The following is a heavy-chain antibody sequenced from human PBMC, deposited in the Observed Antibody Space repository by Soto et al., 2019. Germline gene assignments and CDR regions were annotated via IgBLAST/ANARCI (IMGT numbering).Heavy chain of an antibody. CDR1: GFTFSSYA. J-gene: IGHJ5*02. V-gene: IGHV3-23*01. D-gene: IGHD3-3*01. CDR3: AKDSSPLKGRYYTGDRSYWFDP. CDR2: ISGSGGST. Sequence: GGSLRLSCAASGFTFSSYAMSWVRQAPGKGLEWVSAISGSGGSTYYAASVKGRFTISRDNSKNTLYLQMNSLRAEDTAVYYCAKDSSPLKGRYYTGDRSYWFDPWGQGTLVTVSS.